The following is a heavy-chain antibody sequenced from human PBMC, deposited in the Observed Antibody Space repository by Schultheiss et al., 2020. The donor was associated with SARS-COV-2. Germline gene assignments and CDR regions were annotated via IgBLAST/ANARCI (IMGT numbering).Heavy chain of an antibody. J-gene: IGHJ5*02. V-gene: IGHV3-53*05. CDR1: GFTVSSNY. Sequence: GGSLRLSCAASGFTVSSNYMSWVRQAPGKGLEWVSVIYSGGSTYYADSVKGRFTISRDNSKNTLYLQMYSLRSEDTAVYYCARGKFTRPPGLSKPYWFDPWGQGTLVTVSS. D-gene: IGHD2-15*01. CDR3: ARGKFTRPPGLSKPYWFDP. CDR2: IYSGGST.